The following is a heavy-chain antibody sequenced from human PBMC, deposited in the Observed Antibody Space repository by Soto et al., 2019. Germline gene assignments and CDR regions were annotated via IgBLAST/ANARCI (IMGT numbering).Heavy chain of an antibody. Sequence: LSPDGRITKYADSVKGRFTISRDNAKNTVDLLMNSLRADDTAIYYCVRDLSHCTDGVCSTWGQGTLVTVSS. J-gene: IGHJ4*02. CDR3: VRDLSHCTDGVCST. D-gene: IGHD2-8*01. CDR2: LSPDGRIT. V-gene: IGHV3-74*03.